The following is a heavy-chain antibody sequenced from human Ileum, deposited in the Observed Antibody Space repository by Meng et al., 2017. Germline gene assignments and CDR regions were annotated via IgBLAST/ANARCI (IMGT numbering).Heavy chain of an antibody. Sequence: GESLKISCVVSGFTFSRYCMHWVRQAPGRGLEWVAVIWYDGSTKYYTESVKGRFTISRDNSKNTLYLQMSSLRAEDTAVYYCAREGLEMVTGPRSDAFDMWGQGTTVTVSS. CDR3: AREGLEMVTGPRSDAFDM. D-gene: IGHD2-21*02. CDR2: IWYDGSTK. CDR1: GFTFSRYC. V-gene: IGHV3-33*01. J-gene: IGHJ3*02.